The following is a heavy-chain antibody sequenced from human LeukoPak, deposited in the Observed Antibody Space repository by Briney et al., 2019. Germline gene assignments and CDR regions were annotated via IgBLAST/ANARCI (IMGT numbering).Heavy chain of an antibody. CDR2: ISGSGGAT. CDR3: AKNYGSGTYYNYFDS. CDR1: GFTFSTYG. J-gene: IGHJ4*02. D-gene: IGHD3-10*01. V-gene: IGHV3-23*01. Sequence: GGSLRLSCAASGFTFSTYGMSWVRQAPGKGLEWVSAISGSGGATYYADSVKGRFTISRDNSENTLYLQINSLRAEDTAVFYCAKNYGSGTYYNYFDSWGQGTLVTVSS.